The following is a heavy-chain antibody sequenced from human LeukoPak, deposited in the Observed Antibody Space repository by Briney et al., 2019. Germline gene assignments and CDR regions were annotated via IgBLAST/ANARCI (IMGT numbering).Heavy chain of an antibody. CDR1: GGTFSSYA. CDR2: IIPIFGTA. J-gene: IGHJ4*02. V-gene: IGHV1-69*13. D-gene: IGHD5-24*01. Sequence: GASVKVSCKASGGTFSSYAISWVRQAPGQGLEWMGGIIPIFGTANYAQKFQGRVTITADESTSTAYMEPSSLRSEDTAVYYCARDRGIEMATLYYFDYWGQGTLVTVSS. CDR3: ARDRGIEMATLYYFDY.